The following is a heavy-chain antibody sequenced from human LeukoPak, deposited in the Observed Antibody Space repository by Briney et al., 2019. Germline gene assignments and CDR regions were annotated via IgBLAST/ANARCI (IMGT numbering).Heavy chain of an antibody. CDR1: GLTFSDYW. CDR3: AKDLFSSRFGMDV. D-gene: IGHD3-22*01. CDR2: ISWNSGSI. J-gene: IGHJ6*02. Sequence: GGSLRLSCAVSGLTFSDYWVTWVRQAPGKGLEWVSGISWNSGSIGYADSVKGRFTISRDNAKNSLYLQMNSLRAEDTALYYCAKDLFSSRFGMDVWGQGTTVTVSS. V-gene: IGHV3-9*01.